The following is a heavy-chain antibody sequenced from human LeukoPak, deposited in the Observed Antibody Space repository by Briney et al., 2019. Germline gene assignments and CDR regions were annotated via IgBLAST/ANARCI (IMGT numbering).Heavy chain of an antibody. CDR3: ARGLGRRSVYYYYCMDV. CDR1: GGSFSGYY. D-gene: IGHD1-26*01. V-gene: IGHV4-34*01. J-gene: IGHJ6*03. CDR2: INHSGST. Sequence: SETLSLTCAVYGGSFSGYYWSWIRQPPGKGLEWIGEINHSGSTNYNPSLKSRVTISVDTSKNQFSLKLSSVTAADTAVYYCARGLGRRSVYYYYCMDVWGKGTTVTVSS.